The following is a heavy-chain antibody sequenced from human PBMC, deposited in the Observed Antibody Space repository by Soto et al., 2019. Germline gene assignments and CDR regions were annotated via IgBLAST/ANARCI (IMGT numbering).Heavy chain of an antibody. D-gene: IGHD4-17*01. Sequence: SETLSLTCTVSGGSISSGDYYWSWIRQPPGKGLEWIGYIYYSGSTYYNPSLKSRVTISVDTSKNQFSLKLSSATAADTAVYYCARLMTTVTDFDYWGQGTLVTVSS. V-gene: IGHV4-30-4*01. J-gene: IGHJ4*02. CDR3: ARLMTTVTDFDY. CDR1: GGSISSGDYY. CDR2: IYYSGST.